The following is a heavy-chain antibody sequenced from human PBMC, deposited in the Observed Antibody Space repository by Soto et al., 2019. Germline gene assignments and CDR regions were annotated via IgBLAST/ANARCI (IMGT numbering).Heavy chain of an antibody. D-gene: IGHD6-19*01. V-gene: IGHV3-23*01. J-gene: IGHJ4*02. Sequence: VQLLESGGGLVQPGGSLRLSCAASGFTFSSYAMSWVRQAPGKGLEWVSGISGGAGSTIYADSVKGRFTISRDNSKNTLYLQMNSLRAEDTAVYYCAKDARYNSGWNSDYWGQGTLVTVSS. CDR2: ISGGAGST. CDR3: AKDARYNSGWNSDY. CDR1: GFTFSSYA.